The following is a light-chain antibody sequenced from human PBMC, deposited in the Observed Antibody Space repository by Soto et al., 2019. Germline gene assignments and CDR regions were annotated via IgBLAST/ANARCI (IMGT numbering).Light chain of an antibody. CDR2: DAS. V-gene: IGKV3-20*01. J-gene: IGKJ5*01. CDR3: QQYGSSIT. Sequence: EIVFTQSPGTLSLSPGERATLSCRASQSVSSNFLAWYQEKLGQAPRLLIYDASTRATGIPDRFSGSGSGTDFTLTISRLEPEDFAVYYCQQYGSSITFGQGTRLEIK. CDR1: QSVSSNF.